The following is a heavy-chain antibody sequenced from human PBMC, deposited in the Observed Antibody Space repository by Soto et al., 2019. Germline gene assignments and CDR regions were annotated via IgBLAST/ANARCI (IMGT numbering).Heavy chain of an antibody. V-gene: IGHV1-18*01. CDR1: GYTFTRNG. CDR2: ISPKSGSI. J-gene: IGHJ6*02. CDR3: VKDRDSNSWPSRDV. D-gene: IGHD3-22*01. Sequence: ASVKVSCKTSGYTFTRNGISCVRQAPGQGLEWMGWISPKSGSIKYAQKFQGRVIMTTDTSTSTAYMELRSLRSDDTAVYYCVKDRDSNSWPSRDVWGQGTTVTVSS.